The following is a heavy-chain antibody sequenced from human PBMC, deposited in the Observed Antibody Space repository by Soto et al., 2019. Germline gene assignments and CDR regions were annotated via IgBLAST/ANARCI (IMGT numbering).Heavy chain of an antibody. D-gene: IGHD2-2*01. CDR2: IKSKIDDDTT. V-gene: IGHV3-15*05. CDR3: ITVEVPAGTNDCGSYYYYMDV. CDR1: GFTFSNAW. Sequence: EVQVVESGGGLVKPGGSLRLSCEGSGFTFSNAWMSWVRQAPGKGLDWVGRIKSKIDDDTTEYAAPVKGRFTISRDDSKNVLYLQMNILKPEDTAMYDYITVEVPAGTNDCGSYYYYMDVWGKGTTVTVSS. J-gene: IGHJ6*03.